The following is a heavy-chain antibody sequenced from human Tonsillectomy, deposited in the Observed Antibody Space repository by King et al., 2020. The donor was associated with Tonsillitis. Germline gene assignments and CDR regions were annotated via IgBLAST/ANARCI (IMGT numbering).Heavy chain of an antibody. J-gene: IGHJ4*02. CDR1: GYTFTNYW. CDR2: IYPDDSDT. CDR3: ARRREGREMQGFDY. D-gene: IGHD5-24*01. Sequence: QLVQSGAELKKPGESLKISCKGSGYTFTNYWIGWVRQMPGKGLEWMGIIYPDDSDTRYSPSFQGQVTISADKSITSAYLQWSSLKASDTAMYYCARRREGREMQGFDYWGQGTLVTVSS. V-gene: IGHV5-51*01.